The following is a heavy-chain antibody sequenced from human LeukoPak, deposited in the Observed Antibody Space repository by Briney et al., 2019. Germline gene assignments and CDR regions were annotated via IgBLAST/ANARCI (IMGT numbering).Heavy chain of an antibody. J-gene: IGHJ5*02. CDR1: GFTFSSYA. V-gene: IGHV3-23*01. D-gene: IGHD3-10*01. CDR3: ARRNAAYGPFDP. Sequence: RGSLSLSRAASGFTFSSYAMNWVRQAPGKGLDWVSIIGGSDGTTYYADSVKGRFTISRDNFQNTLYLQMNSLRAEDTAVYYCARRNAAYGPFDPWGRGSLVTVSS. CDR2: IGGSDGTT.